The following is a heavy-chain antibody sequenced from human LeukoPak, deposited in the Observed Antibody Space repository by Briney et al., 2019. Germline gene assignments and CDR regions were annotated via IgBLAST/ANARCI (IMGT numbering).Heavy chain of an antibody. CDR1: GGPISSSPYY. J-gene: IGHJ4*02. Sequence: SETLSLTCTVSGGPISSSPYYWGGIRQPPGKGLEWIGSISSSGSTFYNPSLKSRLTISVDTSKNQFSLKLSSLTAADTAVFYCARLSPYLGSGSSAFPDDFWGQGTLVTVSS. V-gene: IGHV4-39*01. CDR2: ISSSGST. CDR3: ARLSPYLGSGSSAFPDDF. D-gene: IGHD3-10*01.